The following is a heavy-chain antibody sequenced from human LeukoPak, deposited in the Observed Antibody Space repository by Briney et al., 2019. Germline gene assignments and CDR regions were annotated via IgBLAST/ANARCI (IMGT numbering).Heavy chain of an antibody. CDR3: ENMKSGSGNDAFDI. J-gene: IGHJ3*02. CDR2: ISGSGGST. CDR1: GFTFSSYA. Sequence: PGGSLRLSCAASGFTFSSYAMSWVRQAPGKGLEWVSAISGSGGSTYYADSVKGRFTISRDNSKNTLYLQMNSLRTEDTAVYYCENMKSGSGNDAFDIWGQGTMVTVSS. D-gene: IGHD1-1*01. V-gene: IGHV3-23*01.